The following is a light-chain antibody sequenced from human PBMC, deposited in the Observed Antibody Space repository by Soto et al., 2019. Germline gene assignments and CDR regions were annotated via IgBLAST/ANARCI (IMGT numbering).Light chain of an antibody. CDR1: QSISSW. CDR2: DAS. V-gene: IGKV1-5*01. CDR3: QQYNSYSPDT. Sequence: DIQMTQSPSTLSASVGDIVTITCRASQSISSWLAWYQQKPGKAPKLLIYDASSLESGVPSRFSGSGSGTEFTLTISSLQPDDFATYYCQQYNSYSPDTFGGGTKVDIK. J-gene: IGKJ4*01.